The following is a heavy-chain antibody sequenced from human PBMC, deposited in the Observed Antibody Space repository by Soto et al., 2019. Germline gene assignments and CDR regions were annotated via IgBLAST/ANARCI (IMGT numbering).Heavy chain of an antibody. CDR1: GYTFSGFY. V-gene: IGHV1-2*02. CDR3: ASAAVTGTAGLDF. D-gene: IGHD6-19*01. Sequence: ASVKVSCKASGYTFSGFYMHWVRQAPGQGLEWMGWINPNSGGTKSAEKFQGRVTMTRDTSISTAYMELSRLTSDDTAVYYCASAAVTGTAGLDFWGQGTRVTVSS. CDR2: INPNSGGT. J-gene: IGHJ4*02.